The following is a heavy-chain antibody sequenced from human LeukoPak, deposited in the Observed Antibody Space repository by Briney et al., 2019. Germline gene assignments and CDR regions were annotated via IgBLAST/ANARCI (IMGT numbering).Heavy chain of an antibody. CDR3: ARRAGPEQDVPLYLDY. Sequence: SETLSLTCTVSGGSISGYWCWIRQPPGKTLEWIRYVFTGGETNYNPSLKSRVTISVDTSKNLFSLWLTSVTAADTAVYYCARRAGPEQDVPLYLDYWGRGGLVTVSS. V-gene: IGHV4-4*08. J-gene: IGHJ4*02. D-gene: IGHD6-6*01. CDR1: GGSISGY. CDR2: VFTGGET.